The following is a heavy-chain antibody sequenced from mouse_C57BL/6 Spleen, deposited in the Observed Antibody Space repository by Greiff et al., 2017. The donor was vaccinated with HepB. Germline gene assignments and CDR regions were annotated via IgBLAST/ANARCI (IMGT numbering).Heavy chain of an antibody. J-gene: IGHJ1*03. D-gene: IGHD1-1*01. CDR2: ISDGGSYT. Sequence: EVKLVESGGGLVKPGGSLKLSCAASGFTFSSYAMSWVRQTPEKRLEWVATISDGGSYTYYPDNVKGRFTISRDNAKNNLYLQMSHLKSEDTAMYYCASSSDYFDVWGTGTTVTVSS. V-gene: IGHV5-4*03. CDR1: GFTFSSYA. CDR3: ASSSDYFDV.